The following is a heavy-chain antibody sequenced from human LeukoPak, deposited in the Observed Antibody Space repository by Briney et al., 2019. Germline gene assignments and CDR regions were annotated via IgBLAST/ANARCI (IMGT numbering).Heavy chain of an antibody. J-gene: IGHJ4*02. CDR1: GGSISSSSYY. D-gene: IGHD6-13*01. Sequence: SETLSLTCTVSGGSISSSSYYWGWIRQPPGKGLEWIGSIYYSGSTYYNPSLKSRVTISVDTSKNQFSLKLSSVTAADTAVYYCAREPNYDIAAAERDYWGQGTLVTVSS. V-gene: IGHV4-39*07. CDR2: IYYSGST. CDR3: AREPNYDIAAAERDY.